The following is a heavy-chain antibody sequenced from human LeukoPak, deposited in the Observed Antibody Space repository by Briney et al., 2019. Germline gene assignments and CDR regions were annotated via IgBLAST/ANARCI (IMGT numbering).Heavy chain of an antibody. CDR2: ISGSGGST. V-gene: IGHV3-23*01. CDR3: AKGLLLVPAAKIDY. D-gene: IGHD2-2*01. CDR1: GFTFSSYT. Sequence: QTGGSLRLSCAASGFTFSSYTMSWVRQAPGKGLEWVSAISGSGGSTYYADSVKGRFTISRDNSKNTLYLQMNSLRAEDTAVYYCAKGLLLVPAAKIDYWGQGTLVTVSS. J-gene: IGHJ4*02.